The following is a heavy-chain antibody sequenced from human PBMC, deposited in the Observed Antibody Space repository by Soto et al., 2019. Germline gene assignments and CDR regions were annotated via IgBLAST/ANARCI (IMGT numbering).Heavy chain of an antibody. CDR3: ATSSERLSLVTLGVLIPLGLDY. CDR1: GFTFNYYD. V-gene: IGHV3-23*01. CDR2: ISDTGRDT. Sequence: EAQLLESGGGLVQPGGSLRLSCVASGFTFNYYDVTWVRRAPGKGLDWVSTISDTGRDTYFGASVRGRFSISRDKSRNAVYLQMHSLTVDDTPLYYCATSSERLSLVTLGVLIPLGLDYWVQASLVTVSS. D-gene: IGHD3-16*01. J-gene: IGHJ4*02.